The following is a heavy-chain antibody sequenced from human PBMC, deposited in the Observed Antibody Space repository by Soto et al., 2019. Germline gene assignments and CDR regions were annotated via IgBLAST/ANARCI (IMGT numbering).Heavy chain of an antibody. V-gene: IGHV1-69*06. CDR2: IIPIFGTA. CDR3: ASSGYCSSTSCYSRHWYFDL. J-gene: IGHJ2*01. CDR1: GGTFSSYA. D-gene: IGHD2-2*01. Sequence: GASVKVSCKASGGTFSSYAISWLRQAPGQGLEWMGGIIPIFGTANYAQKFQGRVTITADKSTSTAYMELSSLRSEDTAVYYCASSGYCSSTSCYSRHWYFDLWGRGTLVTVSS.